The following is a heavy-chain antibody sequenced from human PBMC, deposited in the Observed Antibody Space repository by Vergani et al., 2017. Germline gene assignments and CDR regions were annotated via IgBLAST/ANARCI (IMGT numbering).Heavy chain of an antibody. J-gene: IGHJ4*02. D-gene: IGHD3-22*01. V-gene: IGHV5-51*01. Sequence: EVQLVQSGAEVKKPGESLKISCKGSGYKFTNYWIGWVRQMPGKGLEWMGIIYPGDSDTRYSPSFQGQVTISADKSISTAYLQWSSLKASDTAMYYCSRQQYYYDSSGYHGNFDYWVRGTLVTVSS. CDR1: GYKFTNYW. CDR2: IYPGDSDT. CDR3: SRQQYYYDSSGYHGNFDY.